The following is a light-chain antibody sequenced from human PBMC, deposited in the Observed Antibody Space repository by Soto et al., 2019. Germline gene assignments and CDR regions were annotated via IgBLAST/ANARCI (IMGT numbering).Light chain of an antibody. V-gene: IGKV3-11*01. CDR3: QQRSNWPLT. CDR1: QSVGSS. Sequence: VLTQSPATLSLSPGDRATLSCRASQSVGSSLAWYQQRPGQAPRLLIYDAFIRATGIPARFSGSESGTDFTLTISSLEPEDFAVYYCQQRSNWPLTFGQGTRLEIK. J-gene: IGKJ5*01. CDR2: DAF.